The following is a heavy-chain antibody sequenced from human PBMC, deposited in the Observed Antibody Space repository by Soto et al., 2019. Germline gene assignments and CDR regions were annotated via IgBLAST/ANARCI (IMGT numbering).Heavy chain of an antibody. V-gene: IGHV3-30*03. CDR2: ISYDGSNE. J-gene: IGHJ4*02. CDR3: ARDIAAAGR. D-gene: IGHD6-13*01. CDR1: GFAFSSYG. Sequence: GGSLRLSCAASGFAFSSYGIHWVRQAPGKGLEWVAGISYDGSNEHYTDSVKGQFTISRDNAKNTLYLQMNSLRAEDTAVYYCARDIAAAGRWGQGTLVTVSS.